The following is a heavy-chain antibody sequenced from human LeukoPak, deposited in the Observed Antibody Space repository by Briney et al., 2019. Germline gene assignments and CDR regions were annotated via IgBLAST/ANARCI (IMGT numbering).Heavy chain of an antibody. CDR1: GFSFSSYW. V-gene: IGHV3-74*01. J-gene: IGHJ5*02. CDR3: SKDLTSDFGGDLDP. Sequence: GGSLRLSCAASGFSFSSYWMNWVRQAPGKGLVWVAHINTDGRTTTYADSVKGRFTISRDNSKSTVYLQMNSLRVEDAAVYYCSKDLTSDFGGDLDPWGQGTLVTVSS. D-gene: IGHD3-10*01. CDR2: INTDGRTT.